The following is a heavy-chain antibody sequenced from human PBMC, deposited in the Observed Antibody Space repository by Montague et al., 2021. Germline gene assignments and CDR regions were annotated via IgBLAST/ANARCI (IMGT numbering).Heavy chain of an antibody. D-gene: IGHD6-13*01. Sequence: SETLSLTCAVSGDFISSYTWWSWVRQPPGKGLEWIGEIFHSGSANYNPSLRSRITISVDKSKNEFSLHLNSVTPADTAAYYCARHGDDEWQQMAFWDQGTLVVVSS. CDR3: ARHGDDEWQQMAF. J-gene: IGHJ4*02. CDR2: IFHSGSA. V-gene: IGHV4-4*02. CDR1: GDFISSYTW.